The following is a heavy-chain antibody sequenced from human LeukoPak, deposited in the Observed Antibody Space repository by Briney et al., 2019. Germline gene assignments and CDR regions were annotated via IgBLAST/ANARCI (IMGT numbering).Heavy chain of an antibody. V-gene: IGHV1-8*01. J-gene: IGHJ5*02. CDR2: MNPNSGST. Sequence: GASVKVSCKASGYTFTSYDINWVRQATGQGLEWTGWMNPNSGSTGYAQKFQGRVTMTRNTSISTAYMELSSLRSEDTAVYYCAILTGTFFGNWFDPWGQGTLVTVSS. D-gene: IGHD1-7*01. CDR3: AILTGTFFGNWFDP. CDR1: GYTFTSYD.